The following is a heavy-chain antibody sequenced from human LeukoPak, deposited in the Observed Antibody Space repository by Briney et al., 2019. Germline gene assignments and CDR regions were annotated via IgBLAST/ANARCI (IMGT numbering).Heavy chain of an antibody. J-gene: IGHJ4*02. CDR2: ISAYNGNT. V-gene: IGHV1-18*04. CDR3: ARVERGLLLDY. Sequence: ASVKVSCTASGYTFTSYYMHWVRQAPGQGLEWMGWISAYNGNTNYAQTLQGRVTVTTDTSTSTAHMELRSLRSDDTAVYYCARVERGLLLDYWGQGTLVTVSS. D-gene: IGHD1-26*01. CDR1: GYTFTSYY.